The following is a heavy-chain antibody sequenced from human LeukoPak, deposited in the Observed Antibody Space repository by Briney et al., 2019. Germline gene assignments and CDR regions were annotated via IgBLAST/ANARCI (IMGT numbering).Heavy chain of an antibody. CDR2: INPSGGSP. CDR1: GYTFTNYY. CDR3: ARVSLGATYFRAFDI. J-gene: IGHJ3*02. Sequence: ASVKVSCKASGYTFTNYYMHWVRQAPGQGCEWMGMINPSGGSPAYAQKFQGRVAMTRDTSTSTVYMDLSNLIAEGTAVYYCARVSLGATYFRAFDIWGQGTMVTVSS. V-gene: IGHV1-46*01. D-gene: IGHD1-26*01.